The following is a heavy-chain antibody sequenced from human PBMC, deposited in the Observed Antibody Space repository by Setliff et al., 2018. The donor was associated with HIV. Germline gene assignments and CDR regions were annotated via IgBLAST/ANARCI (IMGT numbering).Heavy chain of an antibody. D-gene: IGHD4-17*01. J-gene: IGHJ3*02. Sequence: SETLSLTCAVSGGSISSTNWWSWVRQPPGKGLEWIGEIYNSGSTNYKPSLKGRVTISVDKSKNQFSLQLSSVTAADTAVYYCARLTTGAAFDIWGQGTMVTVSS. CDR2: IYNSGST. CDR3: ARLTTGAAFDI. V-gene: IGHV4-4*02. CDR1: GGSISSTNW.